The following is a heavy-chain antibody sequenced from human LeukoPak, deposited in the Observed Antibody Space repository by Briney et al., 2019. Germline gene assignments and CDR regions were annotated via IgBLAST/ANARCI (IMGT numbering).Heavy chain of an antibody. J-gene: IGHJ3*02. V-gene: IGHV3-48*01. Sequence: GGSLRLSCAASGFTFGSYGMSWVRQVPGKGLEWISYIRSRDGTVSYADSVKGRFTISTDTAKSSLFLQMNGLSADDTAVYYCVRDHAYAFDIWGQGTMVTVSS. CDR2: IRSRDGTV. CDR3: VRDHAYAFDI. CDR1: GFTFGSYG.